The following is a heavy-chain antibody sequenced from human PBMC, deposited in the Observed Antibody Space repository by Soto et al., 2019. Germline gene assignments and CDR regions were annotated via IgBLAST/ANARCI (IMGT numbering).Heavy chain of an antibody. CDR3: AKGILVKPPGTRAFDI. D-gene: IGHD6-13*01. CDR1: GFTFSTYA. Sequence: EVKLLESGGGLVQPGGSLRLSCAASGFTFSTYAMSWVRQAPGMGLEWVSTIGVTSTFYADSVKGRFTISRENSNNALYLQMNSLRAGDTAVYYCAKGILVKPPGTRAFDIWGQGTMVIVSS. V-gene: IGHV3-23*01. J-gene: IGHJ3*02. CDR2: IGVTST.